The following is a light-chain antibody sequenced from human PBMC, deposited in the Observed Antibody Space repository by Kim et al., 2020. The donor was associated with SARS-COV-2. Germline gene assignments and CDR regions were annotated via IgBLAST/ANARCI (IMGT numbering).Light chain of an antibody. J-gene: IGKJ2*01. CDR3: QQRSKWPPTYT. CDR1: QSVTSY. V-gene: IGKV3-11*01. CDR2: DAS. Sequence: ELVLTQSPATLSLSPGERATLSCRASQSVTSYLAWYQQKPGQAPRLLIYDASIRATGIPARFSGSGSGTDFTLTISSLEPEDFAVYYCQQRSKWPPTYTFGQGTKLEI.